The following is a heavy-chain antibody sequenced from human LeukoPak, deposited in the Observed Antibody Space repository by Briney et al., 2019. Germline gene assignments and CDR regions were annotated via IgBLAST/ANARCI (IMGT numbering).Heavy chain of an antibody. CDR1: GFTFSSYA. CDR3: AREGNYYGSGSHYISEYYFDY. V-gene: IGHV3-64*01. D-gene: IGHD3-10*01. Sequence: PGGSLRLSCAASGFTFSSYAMHWVRQAPGKGLEYVSAISSNGGSTYYANSVKGRFTISRDNSKNTLYLQMGSLRAEDMAVYYCAREGNYYGSGSHYISEYYFDYWGQGTLVTVSS. CDR2: ISSNGGST. J-gene: IGHJ4*02.